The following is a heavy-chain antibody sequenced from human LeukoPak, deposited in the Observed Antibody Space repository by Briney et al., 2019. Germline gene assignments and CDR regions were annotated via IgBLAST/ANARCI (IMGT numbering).Heavy chain of an antibody. V-gene: IGHV4-59*08. CDR3: ARHYYDRSDSYSFDY. CDR1: GRSISGYY. J-gene: IGHJ4*02. CDR2: IFSSGST. D-gene: IGHD3-22*01. Sequence: SETLSLTCTVSGRSISGYYWSWIRQPPGKGLEWIGYIFSSGSTNYNPSLKSRVTISVDTSTIQSSLKLSSVPEEMNGLYDGARHYYDRSDSYSFDYWGQGTLVTVSS.